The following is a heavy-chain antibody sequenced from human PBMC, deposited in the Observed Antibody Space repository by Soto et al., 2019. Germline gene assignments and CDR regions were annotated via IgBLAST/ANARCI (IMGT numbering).Heavy chain of an antibody. CDR2: ISAYNGNT. CDR1: GYTFTSYG. V-gene: IGHV1-18*01. CDR3: ARGRYQLLAYYYYGMDV. Sequence: GASVKVSCKASGYTFTSYGISWVRQAPGQGLEWMGWISAYNGNTNYAQKLQGRVTMTTDTSTSTAYMELRSLRSDDTAVYYCARGRYQLLAYYYYGMDVGGQGTTVTVSS. J-gene: IGHJ6*02. D-gene: IGHD2-2*01.